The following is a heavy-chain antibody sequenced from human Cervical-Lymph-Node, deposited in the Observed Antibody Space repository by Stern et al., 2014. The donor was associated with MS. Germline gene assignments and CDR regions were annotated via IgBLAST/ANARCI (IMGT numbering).Heavy chain of an antibody. CDR3: ARDRRHFDPTGGYYFDS. V-gene: IGHV1-69*01. CDR1: GGTFSSYA. D-gene: IGHD2-8*02. CDR2: IIPIVGTA. Sequence: QVQLGQSGAEVKKPGSSVKVSCTASGGTFSSYAINWVRQAPGQGPEWMGGIIPIVGTANYAQKFQGRGTITADSSTSTAYMELSSLRSDDTAVYYCARDRRHFDPTGGYYFDSWGQGTLVTVSS. J-gene: IGHJ4*02.